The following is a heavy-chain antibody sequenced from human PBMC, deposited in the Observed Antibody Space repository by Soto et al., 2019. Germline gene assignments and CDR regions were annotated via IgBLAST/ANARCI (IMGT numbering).Heavy chain of an antibody. CDR1: GGIFTNNA. J-gene: IGHJ6*02. CDR3: ATGGHNDGYHFYHGMDV. CDR2: VIPVFDTA. D-gene: IGHD5-18*01. V-gene: IGHV1-69*01. Sequence: QVQVVQSGAEVKKPGSSVKVSCKVSGGIFTNNAISWVRQAPGQGLERLGGVIPVFDTAYYAQIFRGRLRTSADGATTTAYMELSGLTSADTAVYFCATGGHNDGYHFYHGMDVWGQGTTVPVS.